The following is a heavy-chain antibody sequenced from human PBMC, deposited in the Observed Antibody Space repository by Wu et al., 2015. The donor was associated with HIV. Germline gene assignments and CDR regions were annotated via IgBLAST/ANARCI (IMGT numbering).Heavy chain of an antibody. CDR1: GYTFTSYD. J-gene: IGHJ3*02. V-gene: IGHV1-8*01. CDR3: ARDFDWGPPDAFDI. CDR2: MNPNSGNT. Sequence: QVQLVQSGAEVKKPGSSVKVSCKASGYTFTSYDINWVRQATGQGLEWMGWMNPNSGNTGYAQKFQGRVTMTRNTSISTAYMELSSLRSEDTAVYYCARDFDWGPPDAFDIWGQGTFITVSS. D-gene: IGHD3-9*01.